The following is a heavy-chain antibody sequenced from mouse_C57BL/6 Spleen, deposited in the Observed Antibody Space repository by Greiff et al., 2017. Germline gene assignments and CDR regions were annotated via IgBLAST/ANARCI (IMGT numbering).Heavy chain of an antibody. V-gene: IGHV5-4*01. CDR2: ISDGGSYT. Sequence: EVQLVESGGGLVKPGGSLKLSCAASGFTFSSYAMSWVRQTPEKRLEWVATISDGGSYTYYPDNVKGRFTISRDNAKNNLYLQMSHLKSEDTAMYYCARDGAQAHYFDYWGQGTTLTVSS. D-gene: IGHD3-2*02. CDR1: GFTFSSYA. CDR3: ARDGAQAHYFDY. J-gene: IGHJ2*01.